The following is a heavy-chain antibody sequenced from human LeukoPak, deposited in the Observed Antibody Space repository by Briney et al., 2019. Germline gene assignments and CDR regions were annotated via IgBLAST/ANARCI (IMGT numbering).Heavy chain of an antibody. CDR1: GFTFSSYG. D-gene: IGHD5-18*01. CDR3: ARVKGYSYADHDAFDI. CDR2: IWYDGSNK. J-gene: IGHJ3*02. Sequence: GGSLRLSCAASGFTFSSYGMRWVRQAPGKGLEWVAVIWYDGSNKYYADSVKGRFTISRDNSKNTLYLQMNSLRAEDTAVYYCARVKGYSYADHDAFDIWGQGTMVTVSS. V-gene: IGHV3-33*01.